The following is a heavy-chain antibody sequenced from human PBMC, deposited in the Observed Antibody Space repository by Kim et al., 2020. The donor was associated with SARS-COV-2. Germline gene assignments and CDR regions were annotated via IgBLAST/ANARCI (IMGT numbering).Heavy chain of an antibody. CDR3: AKTVIGWSPDY. Sequence: GGSLRLSCAASGFTFSSYVMSWVRQAPGRGLEWVSVINSGGSAYYSDSVKGRLTNSRDNSKNNLYLQMKSLRAEDTAIYYCAKTVIGWSPDYWGQGTLVTVSS. V-gene: IGHV3-23*01. CDR2: INSGGSA. J-gene: IGHJ4*02. D-gene: IGHD6-19*01. CDR1: GFTFSSYV.